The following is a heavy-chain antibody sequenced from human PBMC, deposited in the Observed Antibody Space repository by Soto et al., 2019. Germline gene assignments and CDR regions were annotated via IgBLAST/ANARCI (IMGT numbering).Heavy chain of an antibody. V-gene: IGHV3-33*01. D-gene: IGHD3-3*02. CDR2: IWYDGSNK. Sequence: GGSLRLSCAASGFTFSSYGMHWARQAPGKGLEWVAVIWYDGSNKYYADSVKGRFTISRDNSKNTLYLQMNSLRAEDTAVYYCARERALAGDAFDIWGQGTKVTVSS. J-gene: IGHJ3*02. CDR1: GFTFSSYG. CDR3: ARERALAGDAFDI.